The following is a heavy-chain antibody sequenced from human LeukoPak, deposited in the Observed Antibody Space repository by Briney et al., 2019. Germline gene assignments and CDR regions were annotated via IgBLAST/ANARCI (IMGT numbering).Heavy chain of an antibody. J-gene: IGHJ3*02. CDR1: GGTFSSYA. D-gene: IGHD6-13*01. V-gene: IGHV1-69*01. Sequence: SVKVSCKASGGTFSSYAISWLRQAPGQGLEWMGGIIPIFGTANYAQKFQGRVTITADESTSTAYMELSSLRSEDTAVYYCARDSSSSSAFDIWSQGTMVTVSS. CDR3: ARDSSSSSAFDI. CDR2: IIPIFGTA.